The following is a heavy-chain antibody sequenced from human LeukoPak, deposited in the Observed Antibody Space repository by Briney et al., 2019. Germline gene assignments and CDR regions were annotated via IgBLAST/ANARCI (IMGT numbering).Heavy chain of an antibody. V-gene: IGHV3-43D*03. J-gene: IGHJ4*02. CDR2: IGWDGGST. D-gene: IGHD3-10*01. Sequence: PGGSLRLSCAASGFTFDDYTMHWVRHVPGKGLEWVSLIGWDGGSTYYADSVKGRFTISRDNSKNSLYLQMNSLRAEDTALYYCAKDYGSGSYYTEGIDYWGQGTLVTVSS. CDR3: AKDYGSGSYYTEGIDY. CDR1: GFTFDDYT.